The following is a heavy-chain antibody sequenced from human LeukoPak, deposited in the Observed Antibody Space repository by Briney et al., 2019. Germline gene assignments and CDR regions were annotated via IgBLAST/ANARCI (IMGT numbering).Heavy chain of an antibody. Sequence: GGSLRLSCAASGFTFRSYAMGWVRQAPGKGLEWVSGISGNGGSTYYADSVRGRFSTSRDNSKNTLYLQMSSLRAEDTAVYYCAKGNYYGSETYYTYDAFDIWGQGTMVTVSS. CDR3: AKGNYYGSETYYTYDAFDI. CDR2: ISGNGGST. V-gene: IGHV3-23*01. CDR1: GFTFRSYA. D-gene: IGHD3-10*01. J-gene: IGHJ3*02.